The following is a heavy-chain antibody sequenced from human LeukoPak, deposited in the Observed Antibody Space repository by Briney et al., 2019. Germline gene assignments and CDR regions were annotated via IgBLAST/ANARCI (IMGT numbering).Heavy chain of an antibody. D-gene: IGHD4-17*01. CDR2: INRNGGST. CDR1: GFTFDDYA. J-gene: IGHJ2*01. V-gene: IGHV3-20*04. Sequence: GGSLRLSCAASGFTFDDYAMSWVRQAPGKGLEWVSGINRNGGSTGYADSVKGRFTVSRDNAKNSLYLQMNSLRAEDTAFYYCARDMYGDARYFDLWGRGILVTVSS. CDR3: ARDMYGDARYFDL.